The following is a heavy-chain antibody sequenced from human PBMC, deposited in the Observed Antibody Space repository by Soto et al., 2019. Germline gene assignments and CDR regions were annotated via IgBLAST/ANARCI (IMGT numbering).Heavy chain of an antibody. J-gene: IGHJ5*02. CDR1: GFTVSSNY. CDR2: IYSGGST. V-gene: IGHV3-66*01. Sequence: LRLSCAASGFTVSSNYMSWVRQAPGKGLEWVSVIYSGGSTYYADSVKGRFTISRDNSKNTLYLQMNSLRAEDTAVYYCARDLYYDFWSGPNWFDPWGQGTLVTVSS. D-gene: IGHD3-3*01. CDR3: ARDLYYDFWSGPNWFDP.